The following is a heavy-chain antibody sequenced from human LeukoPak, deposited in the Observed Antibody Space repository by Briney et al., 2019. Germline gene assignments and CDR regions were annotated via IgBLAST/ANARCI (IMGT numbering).Heavy chain of an antibody. V-gene: IGHV3-13*01. CDR3: ARGLPGGLDP. D-gene: IGHD2-15*01. CDR2: ISTAGDT. J-gene: IGHJ5*02. CDR1: GFTFSSYD. Sequence: GGSLRLSCAASGFTFSSYDMHWVRQATGGGLEWVSSISTAGDTYFSGSVKGRFTISRENAKNSLYLQMNSLRVGDTAVYYCARGLPGGLDPWGQGTLVTVSS.